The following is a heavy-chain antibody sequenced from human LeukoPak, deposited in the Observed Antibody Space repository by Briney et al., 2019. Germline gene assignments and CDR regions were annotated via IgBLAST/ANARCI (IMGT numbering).Heavy chain of an antibody. CDR3: ARGRNDFDY. CDR1: GGSISSYY. D-gene: IGHD1-1*01. J-gene: IGHJ4*02. Sequence: SETLSLTCTVSGGSISSYYWSWIRQPPGEGLEWIGYIYYSGSTNYNPSLKSRVTISLGTSKNQFSLRLTSVTAADTAMYYCARGRNDFDYWGQGTLVTVSS. CDR2: IYYSGST. V-gene: IGHV4-59*01.